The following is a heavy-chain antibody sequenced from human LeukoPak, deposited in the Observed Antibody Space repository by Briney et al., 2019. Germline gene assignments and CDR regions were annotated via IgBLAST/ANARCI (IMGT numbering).Heavy chain of an antibody. Sequence: PSETLSLTCSVSGGSISSNDHYWSWIHQPPGKGLEWIGYMYHSGSTFRNPALKSRVTISLGPSRNEFSLKLSSVTAADTAVYYCARDRCGGDCYKGPNYYYYYGMDVWGQGTTVTVSS. V-gene: IGHV4-30-4*01. CDR3: ARDRCGGDCYKGPNYYYYYGMDV. J-gene: IGHJ6*02. CDR1: GGSISSNDHY. CDR2: MYHSGST. D-gene: IGHD2-21*02.